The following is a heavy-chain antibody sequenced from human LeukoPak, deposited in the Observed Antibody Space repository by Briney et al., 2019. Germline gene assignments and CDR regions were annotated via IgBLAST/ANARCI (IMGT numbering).Heavy chain of an antibody. CDR1: GGSFSGYY. J-gene: IGHJ4*02. V-gene: IGHV4-34*01. CDR3: ARARGYSGYDPIGY. D-gene: IGHD5-12*01. CDR2: INHSGST. Sequence: SETLSLTCAVYGGSFSGYYWSWIRQPPGKGLEWIGEINHSGSTNYNPSLKSRVTISVDTSKNQFSLKLSSVTAADTAVYYRARARGYSGYDPIGYWGQGTLVTVSS.